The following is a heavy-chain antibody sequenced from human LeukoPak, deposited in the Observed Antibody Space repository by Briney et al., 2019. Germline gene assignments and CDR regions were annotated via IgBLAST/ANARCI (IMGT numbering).Heavy chain of an antibody. Sequence: SETLSLTCTVSGGSISSYYWSWIRQPPGKGLEWIGYIYYSGSTNYNPSLKSRVTISVDTSKNQFSLKLSSATAADTAVYYCARVMTTVTRSAFDIWGQGTMVTVSS. CDR1: GGSISSYY. J-gene: IGHJ3*02. CDR2: IYYSGST. CDR3: ARVMTTVTRSAFDI. D-gene: IGHD4-17*01. V-gene: IGHV4-59*01.